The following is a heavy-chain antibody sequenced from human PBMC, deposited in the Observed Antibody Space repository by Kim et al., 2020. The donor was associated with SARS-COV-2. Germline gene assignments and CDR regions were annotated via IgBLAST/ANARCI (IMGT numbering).Heavy chain of an antibody. CDR1: GFSFITYY. J-gene: IGHJ4*01. V-gene: IGHV3-53*01. Sequence: GGSLRLSCAASGFSFITYYMTWVRQAPGKGLEWVSEMCAGGSIIYSDSLKGRFTITRDDDTNKLLLLMNDRRVDDAAADYYCGRLRGAGKDYSG. D-gene: IGHD1-26*01. CDR2: MCAGGSI. CDR3: CGRLRGAGKDY.